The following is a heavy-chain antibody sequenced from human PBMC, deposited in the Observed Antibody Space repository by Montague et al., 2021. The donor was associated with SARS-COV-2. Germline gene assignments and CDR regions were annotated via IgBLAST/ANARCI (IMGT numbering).Heavy chain of an antibody. Sequence: SETLSLTCAVYGGSFSGYYWTWICKSPGKGLEWIAEINHNGTTNYNFNPSLRSRVTISVDTSKSQFSLKLSSVTAADTGVYYCARWDPQTLTLIGLRGKSDRDYWRQGTLVSVSS. D-gene: IGHD4-23*01. J-gene: IGHJ4*02. CDR2: INHNGTT. CDR3: ARWDPQTLTLIGLRGKSDRDY. V-gene: IGHV4-34*01. CDR1: GGSFSGYY.